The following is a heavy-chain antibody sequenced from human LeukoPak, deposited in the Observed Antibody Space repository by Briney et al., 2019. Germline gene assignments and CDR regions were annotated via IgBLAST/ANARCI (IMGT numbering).Heavy chain of an antibody. D-gene: IGHD3-10*01. CDR2: ISAYNGNT. V-gene: IGHV1-18*01. Sequence: ASVKVSCKASGYTFTSYGIIWVRQAPGQGLEWMGWISAYNGNTNYAQKLQGRVTMTTDTSTSAAYMELRSLRSDDTAVYYCAREMAYYYGSGRDYWGQGTLVTVSS. CDR3: AREMAYYYGSGRDY. CDR1: GYTFTSYG. J-gene: IGHJ4*02.